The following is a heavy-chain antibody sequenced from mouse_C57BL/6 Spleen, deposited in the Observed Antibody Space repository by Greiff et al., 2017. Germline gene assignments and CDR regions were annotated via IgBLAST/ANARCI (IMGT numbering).Heavy chain of an antibody. CDR3: ARPLYYGSSYVGFAY. J-gene: IGHJ3*01. V-gene: IGHV5-17*01. Sequence: DVHLVESGGGLVKPGGSLKLSCAASGFTFSDYGMHWVRQAPEKGLEWVAYISSGSSTIYYADTVKGRFTISRDNAKNTLFLQMTSLRSEDTAMYYCARPLYYGSSYVGFAYWGQGTLVTVSA. CDR2: ISSGSSTI. CDR1: GFTFSDYG. D-gene: IGHD1-1*01.